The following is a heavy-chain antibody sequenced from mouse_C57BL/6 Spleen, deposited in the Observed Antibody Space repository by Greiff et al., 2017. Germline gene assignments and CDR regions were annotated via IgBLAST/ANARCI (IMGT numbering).Heavy chain of an antibody. V-gene: IGHV1-81*01. CDR2: IYPRSGNT. D-gene: IGHD1-1*01. CDR3: ARCDSITTVVATSHFDY. J-gene: IGHJ2*01. CDR1: GYTFTSYG. Sequence: QVQLKQSGAELARPGASVKLSCKASGYTFTSYGISWVKQRTGQGLEWIGEIYPRSGNTYYNEKFKGKATLTADKSSSTAYMELRSLTSEDSAVYFCARCDSITTVVATSHFDYWGQGTTLTVSS.